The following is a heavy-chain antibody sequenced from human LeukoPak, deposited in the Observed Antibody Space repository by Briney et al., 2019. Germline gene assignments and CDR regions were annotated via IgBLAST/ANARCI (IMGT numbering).Heavy chain of an antibody. Sequence: ASVKVSCKASGGTFSSYAISWVRQAPGQGLEWMGGIIPIFGTANYAQKFQGRVTITADKSTSTAYMELSSLRSEDTAVYYCARDPITYCGGDCYSVYPYDDAFDIWGQGTMVTVSS. CDR3: ARDPITYCGGDCYSVYPYDDAFDI. J-gene: IGHJ3*02. V-gene: IGHV1-69*06. D-gene: IGHD2-21*02. CDR1: GGTFSSYA. CDR2: IIPIFGTA.